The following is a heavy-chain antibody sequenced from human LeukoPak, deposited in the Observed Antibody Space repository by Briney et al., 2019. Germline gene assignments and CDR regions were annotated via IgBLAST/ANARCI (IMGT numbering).Heavy chain of an antibody. CDR3: ADFGSGSYCFDY. J-gene: IGHJ4*02. V-gene: IGHV3-30-3*01. CDR1: RFTFSSYW. Sequence: GGSLRLSCAASRFTFSSYWMSWVRQAPGKGLEWVAVISYDGSNKYYADSVKGRFTISRDNSKNTLYLQMDSLRAEDTAIYYCADFGSGSYCFDYWGQGTLVTVSS. D-gene: IGHD3-10*01. CDR2: ISYDGSNK.